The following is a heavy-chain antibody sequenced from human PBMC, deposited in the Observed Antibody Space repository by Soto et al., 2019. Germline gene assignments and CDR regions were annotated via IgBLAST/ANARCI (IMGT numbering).Heavy chain of an antibody. CDR1: GGTFSSYT. V-gene: IGHV1-69*08. D-gene: IGHD1-7*01. J-gene: IGHJ4*02. Sequence: QVQLVQSGAEVKKPGSSVKVSCKASGGTFSSYTISWVRQAPGQGLEWMGRIIPILGIENYAQKFQGRVTITADKSTSTAYMELSSLRSEDTAVYYCARDGVAGTNCDYWGEGPLVTVSS. CDR2: IIPILGIE. CDR3: ARDGVAGTNCDY.